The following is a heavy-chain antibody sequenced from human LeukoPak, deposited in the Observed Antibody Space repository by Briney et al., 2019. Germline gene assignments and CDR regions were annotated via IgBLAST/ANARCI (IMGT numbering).Heavy chain of an antibody. CDR2: IYYSGTT. CDR1: GGSIGPLY. V-gene: IGHV4-59*11. D-gene: IGHD3-10*01. Sequence: KPSETLSLTCTVSGGSIGPLYWSWIRQPPGKGLEFIGYIYYSGTTNYNPSLKSRVTLSVDTSKNQFSLKLSSVTAADTAVYYCARGGVAAKYYFDYWSQGTLVTVSS. CDR3: ARGGVAAKYYFDY. J-gene: IGHJ4*02.